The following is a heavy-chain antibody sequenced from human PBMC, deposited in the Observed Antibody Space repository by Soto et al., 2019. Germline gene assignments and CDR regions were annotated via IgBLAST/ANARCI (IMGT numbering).Heavy chain of an antibody. Sequence: SETLSLTCTVSGGSISSSSYYWGWIRQPPGKGLEWIGNIHYNGNTKYSPSLKSRVTMSVDTSKNHFSLRLISVTAADTAIYFCAREGNLGRWLQPLDFWGQGTLVTVSS. CDR1: GGSISSSSYY. CDR3: AREGNLGRWLQPLDF. J-gene: IGHJ4*02. CDR2: IHYNGNT. D-gene: IGHD5-12*01. V-gene: IGHV4-61*03.